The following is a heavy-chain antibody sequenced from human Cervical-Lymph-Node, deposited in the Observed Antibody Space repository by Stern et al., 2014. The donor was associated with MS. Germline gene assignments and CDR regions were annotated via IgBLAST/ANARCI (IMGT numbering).Heavy chain of an antibody. Sequence: VQLVESGAEVKKPGASLKISCKGSGYSFTSYWIGWGRQMPGQGLEWMGVIPPGDSDTSYRPYFQAQGTMSADTTTSTSYPQWLSRKASDTAMYYCARRGGDMWELPDWFDPWGQGTLVTVSS. J-gene: IGHJ5*02. CDR2: IPPGDSDT. CDR3: ARRGGDMWELPDWFDP. CDR1: GYSFTSYW. V-gene: IGHV5-51*01. D-gene: IGHD1-26*01.